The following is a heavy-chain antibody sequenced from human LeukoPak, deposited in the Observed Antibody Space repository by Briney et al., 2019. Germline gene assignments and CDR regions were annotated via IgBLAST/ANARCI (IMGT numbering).Heavy chain of an antibody. D-gene: IGHD5-18*01. J-gene: IGHJ4*02. CDR2: IQYDGTEK. CDR3: ARHLSGVTGYTYGRGIDY. V-gene: IGHV3-30*12. Sequence: GGSLRLSCAASGFIFSTSGMHWVRQAPGKGLEWVSFIQYDGTEKFYADSVKGRFTISRDNSKNTLYLQMNSLRAEDMAVYYCARHLSGVTGYTYGRGIDYWGQGTLVTVSS. CDR1: GFIFSTSG.